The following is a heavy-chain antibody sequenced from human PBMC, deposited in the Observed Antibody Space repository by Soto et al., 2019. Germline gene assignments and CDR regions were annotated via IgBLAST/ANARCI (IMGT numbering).Heavy chain of an antibody. CDR3: ADIAVSHSGDY. V-gene: IGHV3-15*07. CDR2: IKTDGKTT. Sequence: EVQLVESGGGLVKPGGSLRLSCAASGLVLSNVWMNWVRQAPGKGLEWVARIKTDGKTTDYAAPVKGRFTISRDDSKNTVYLQMNGLESEDTAVYYCADIAVSHSGDYWGQGTQGTVSS. D-gene: IGHD6-19*01. J-gene: IGHJ4*02. CDR1: GLVLSNVW.